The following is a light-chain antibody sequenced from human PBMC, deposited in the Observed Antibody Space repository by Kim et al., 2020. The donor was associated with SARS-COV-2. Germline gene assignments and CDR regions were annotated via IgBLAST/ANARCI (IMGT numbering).Light chain of an antibody. CDR2: DVS. V-gene: IGLV2-14*03. J-gene: IGLJ2*01. CDR3: SSYTGTSVL. Sequence: PGQSITISSTGTSSDVGAYNYVSWYQQHPGKAPKLIIYDVSNRPSGVSNRFSGSKSDNTASLTISGLQAEDEADYFCSSYTGTSVLFGGGTQLTVL. CDR1: SSDVGAYNY.